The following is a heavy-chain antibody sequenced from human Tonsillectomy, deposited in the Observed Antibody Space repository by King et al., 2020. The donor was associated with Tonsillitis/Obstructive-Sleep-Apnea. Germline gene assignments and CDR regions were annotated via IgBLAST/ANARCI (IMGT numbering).Heavy chain of an antibody. V-gene: IGHV3-15*01. J-gene: IGHJ4*01. CDR2: INSKTEGGKI. CDR3: VTYQIVVACAYFDY. Sequence: DVQLVESGGGLVKPGGSLRLSCAASGFTFNDAWMSWVRQAPGKGLEWVGRINSKTEGGKIDYAAPVKGRFTISRDDSKNTLYLQMNSLKTEDTAVYYCVTYQIVVACAYFDYWGHGTPVTVSS. D-gene: IGHD3-22*01. CDR1: GFTFNDAW.